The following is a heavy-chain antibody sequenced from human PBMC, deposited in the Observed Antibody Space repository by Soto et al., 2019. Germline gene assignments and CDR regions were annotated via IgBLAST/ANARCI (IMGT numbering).Heavy chain of an antibody. Sequence: QVQLVESGGVVVRRGGPGNPSWEVSGFPFRTYAMTWSRRAPGKGLEWVAVFSPAGINNYYPTSLRGRFTISRDNSKNTLYLQMSSLRGEDTAVYYCVKPSGWYPDYWGQGTHVTVSS. V-gene: IGHV3-30*18. CDR3: VKPSGWYPDY. CDR1: GFPFRTYA. J-gene: IGHJ4*02. D-gene: IGHD6-19*01. CDR2: FSPAGINN.